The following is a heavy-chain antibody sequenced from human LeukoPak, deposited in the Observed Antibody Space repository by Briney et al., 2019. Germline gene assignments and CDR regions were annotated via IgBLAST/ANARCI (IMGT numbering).Heavy chain of an antibody. CDR3: AKVLSSFFDY. J-gene: IGHJ4*02. V-gene: IGHV3-30*02. Sequence: GSLRLSCVASGFTFSDYGMHWVRQPPGKGLEWLTFIQYNGINKFVADSVKGRFTVSRDNSRNTLFLQMNSLRAEDTAVYYCAKVLSSFFDYWGQGALVTVSS. CDR1: GFTFSDYG. D-gene: IGHD6-6*01. CDR2: IQYNGINK.